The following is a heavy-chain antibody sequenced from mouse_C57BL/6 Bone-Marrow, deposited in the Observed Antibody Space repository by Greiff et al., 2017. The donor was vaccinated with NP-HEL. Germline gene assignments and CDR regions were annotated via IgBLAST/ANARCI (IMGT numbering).Heavy chain of an antibody. CDR1: GYTFTSYG. V-gene: IGHV1-81*01. J-gene: IGHJ2*01. D-gene: IGHD1-1*01. CDR2: IYPRSGNT. CDR3: ARWALLLGFDY. Sequence: VKLMESGAELARPGASVKLSCKASGYTFTSYGISWVKQRPGQGLEWIGEIYPRSGNTYYNEKFKGKATLTADKSSSTAYMELRSLTSEDSAVYFCARWALLLGFDYWGQGTTLTVSS.